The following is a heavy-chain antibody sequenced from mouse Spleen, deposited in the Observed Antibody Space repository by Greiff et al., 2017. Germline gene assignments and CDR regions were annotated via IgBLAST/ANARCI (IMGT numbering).Heavy chain of an antibody. CDR3: ARVWDSNYVYAMDY. V-gene: IGHV1-26*01. CDR1: GYTFTDYY. Sequence: EVQLQQSGPELVKPGASVKISCKASGYTFTDYYMNWVKQSHGKSLEWIGDINPNNGGTSYNQKFKGKATLTVDKSSSTAYMELRSLTSEDSAVYYCARVWDSNYVYAMDYWGQGTSVTVSS. D-gene: IGHD2-5*01. CDR2: INPNNGGT. J-gene: IGHJ4*01.